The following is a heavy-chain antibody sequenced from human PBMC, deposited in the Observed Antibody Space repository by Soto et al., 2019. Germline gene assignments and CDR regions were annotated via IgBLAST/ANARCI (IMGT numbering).Heavy chain of an antibody. J-gene: IGHJ5*02. D-gene: IGHD2-15*01. CDR1: GYTFSTYG. Sequence: QVQLVQSGAEVKKPGASVKVSCKASGYTFSTYGFSWVRQAPGQGLEWMGWIGADNGDTNYAQNFQGRVTITTNTSPTTSYMELGSLTSDDTAVYFCARYCKEAAGFDPSGQGTLVTVSS. CDR3: ARYCKEAAGFDP. CDR2: IGADNGDT. V-gene: IGHV1-18*01.